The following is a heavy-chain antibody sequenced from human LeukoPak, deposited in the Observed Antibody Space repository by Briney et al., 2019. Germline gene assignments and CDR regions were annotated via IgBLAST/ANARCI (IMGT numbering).Heavy chain of an antibody. CDR3: ARVTYRVSPSPFDS. Sequence: GGSLRLSCTGSGCCFSDYTMNWMRPAPGKGLEWVSSISSSSTLISYADSVKGRFTISRDNAKNSMYLQMNSLRAEDTAVYYCARVTYRVSPSPFDSWGQGTLVTVSS. D-gene: IGHD1-26*01. J-gene: IGHJ4*02. V-gene: IGHV3-48*01. CDR1: GCCFSDYT. CDR2: ISSSSTLI.